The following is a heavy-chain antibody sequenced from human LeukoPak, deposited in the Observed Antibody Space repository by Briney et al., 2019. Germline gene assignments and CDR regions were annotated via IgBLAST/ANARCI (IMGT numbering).Heavy chain of an antibody. CDR1: GFTFSNNW. V-gene: IGHV3-7*01. CDR2: IKADGSDK. J-gene: IGHJ4*02. Sequence: GGSLRLSCAASGFTFSNNWMTWVRQAPGKGLEWVANIKADGSDKYYVDPVKGRFTVSRDNAKNSLYLQMNSLRAEDTAIYYCARDFDWGQGTLVTVSS. CDR3: ARDFD.